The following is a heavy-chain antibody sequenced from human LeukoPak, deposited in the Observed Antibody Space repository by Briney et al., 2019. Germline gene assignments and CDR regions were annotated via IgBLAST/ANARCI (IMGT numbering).Heavy chain of an antibody. CDR1: GGSISSYY. Sequence: SETLSLTCTVSGGSISSYYWSWIRQPPGKGLEWIGYIYYSGSTNYKPSLKSRVTISVDTSKNQFSLKLSSVTAADTAVYYCARIVADAFDIWGQGTMVTVSS. CDR3: ARIVADAFDI. J-gene: IGHJ3*02. D-gene: IGHD1-26*01. V-gene: IGHV4-59*01. CDR2: IYYSGST.